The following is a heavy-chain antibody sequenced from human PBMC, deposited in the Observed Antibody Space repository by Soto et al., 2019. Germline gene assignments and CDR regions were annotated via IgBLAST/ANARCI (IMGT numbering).Heavy chain of an antibody. Sequence: GGSLRLSCAASGFTFSSYAMSWVRQAPGKGLEWVSAISGSGGSTYYADSVKGRFTISRDNSKNTLYLQMNSLRAEDTAVYYCAKEGYAGITIFGVVIMTGMDVWGQGTTVTVSS. CDR3: AKEGYAGITIFGVVIMTGMDV. V-gene: IGHV3-23*01. D-gene: IGHD3-3*01. CDR2: ISGSGGST. J-gene: IGHJ6*02. CDR1: GFTFSSYA.